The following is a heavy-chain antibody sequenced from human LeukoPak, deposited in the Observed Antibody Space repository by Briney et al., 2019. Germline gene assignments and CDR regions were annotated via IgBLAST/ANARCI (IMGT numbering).Heavy chain of an antibody. Sequence: KPGGSLRLSCAASGFTFSSYSTNWVRQAPGKGLEWVSSISSSSSYIYYADSVKGRFTISRDNAKNSLYLQMNSLRAEDTAVYYCAREVVALDYYYYGMDVWGQGTTVTVSS. J-gene: IGHJ6*02. D-gene: IGHD2-21*01. CDR1: GFTFSSYS. CDR3: AREVVALDYYYYGMDV. V-gene: IGHV3-21*01. CDR2: ISSSSSYI.